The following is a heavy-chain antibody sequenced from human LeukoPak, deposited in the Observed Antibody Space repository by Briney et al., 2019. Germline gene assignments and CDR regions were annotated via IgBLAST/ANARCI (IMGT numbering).Heavy chain of an antibody. CDR3: ARYIITTYGIIDY. CDR1: GYSISSGYY. D-gene: IGHD3-22*01. J-gene: IGHJ4*02. CDR2: IYHSGST. Sequence: PSETLSLTCTVSGYSISSGYYWGWIRQPPGKGLEWIGSIYHSGSTYYNPSLKSRVTISVDTSKNQFSLKLSSVTAADTAVYYRARYIITTYGIIDYWGQGTLVTVSS. V-gene: IGHV4-38-2*02.